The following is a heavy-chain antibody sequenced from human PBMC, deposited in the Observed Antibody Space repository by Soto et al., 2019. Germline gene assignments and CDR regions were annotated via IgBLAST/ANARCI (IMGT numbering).Heavy chain of an antibody. V-gene: IGHV4-4*02. J-gene: IGHJ6*02. CDR2: IYHSGST. Sequence: SETLSLTCAVSGGSISSSHWWGWVRQAPEKGLEWIGEIYHSGSTNYNPSLKSRITMSVDKSKNQFSVNLRSVTAADTAVYYCVRDADETAIVPAPWLVWGRGTKVTVS. D-gene: IGHD2-21*02. CDR3: VRDADETAIVPAPWLV. CDR1: GGSISSSHW.